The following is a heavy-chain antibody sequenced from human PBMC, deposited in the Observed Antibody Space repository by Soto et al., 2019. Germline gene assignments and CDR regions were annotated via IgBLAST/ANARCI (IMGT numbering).Heavy chain of an antibody. Sequence: SETLSLTCTVSGGSISSGGYYWRWIRQHPGKGLEWIGYIYYSGSTYYNPYLKSRVTISVDTSKNQFSLKLSSVTASDTAVYYCARTLKNAFDIWGQGTMVT. CDR1: GGSISSGGYY. V-gene: IGHV4-31*03. CDR3: ARTLKNAFDI. CDR2: IYYSGST. J-gene: IGHJ3*02.